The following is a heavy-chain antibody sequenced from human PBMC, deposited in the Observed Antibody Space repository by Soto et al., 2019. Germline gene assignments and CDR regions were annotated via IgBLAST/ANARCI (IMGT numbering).Heavy chain of an antibody. V-gene: IGHV4-34*01. J-gene: IGHJ2*01. CDR1: GGSFSGYY. CDR3: ARESHDILTGPPWVWYFDL. Sequence: QVQLQQWGAGPLRPLETLSLTCGVSGGSFSGYYWAWIRQSPGKGLEWIGEINDRGSINYNPSLKSRVSISGDPSENHLSLNLRSVTGADPAVYYCARESHDILTGPPWVWYFDLWGRGTLVTVSS. D-gene: IGHD3-9*01. CDR2: INDRGSI.